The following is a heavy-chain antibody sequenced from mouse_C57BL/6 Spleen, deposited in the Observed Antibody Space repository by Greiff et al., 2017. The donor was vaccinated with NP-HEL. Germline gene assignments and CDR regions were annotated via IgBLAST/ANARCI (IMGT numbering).Heavy chain of an antibody. V-gene: IGHV5-4*01. CDR3: ARETTGFDY. CDR1: GFTFSSYA. Sequence: EVMLVESGGGLVKPGGSLKLSCAASGFTFSSYAMSWVRQTPEKRLEWVATISDGGSYTYYPDNVKGRFTIYRDNAKNNLYLQMSHLKSEDTAMYYCARETTGFDYWGQGTTLTVSS. J-gene: IGHJ2*01. CDR2: ISDGGSYT. D-gene: IGHD2-12*01.